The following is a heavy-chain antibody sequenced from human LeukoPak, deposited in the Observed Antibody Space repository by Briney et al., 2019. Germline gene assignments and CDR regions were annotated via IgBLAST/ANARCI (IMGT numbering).Heavy chain of an antibody. D-gene: IGHD3-10*01. CDR2: INPNSGGT. CDR1: GYTFTDYY. J-gene: IGHJ4*02. Sequence: ASVKVSCKASGYTFTDYYIHWVRQAPGQGLEWMGWINPNSGGTNYAQKFQGRVTMTRDTSISTAYMELSRLRSDDTAVYYCARDGESMVRGVRGGYWGQGTLVTVSS. V-gene: IGHV1-2*02. CDR3: ARDGESMVRGVRGGY.